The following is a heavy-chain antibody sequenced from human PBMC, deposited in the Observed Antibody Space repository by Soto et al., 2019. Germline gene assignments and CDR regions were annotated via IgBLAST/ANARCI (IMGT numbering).Heavy chain of an antibody. V-gene: IGHV1-69*06. J-gene: IGHJ6*02. CDR3: ASHRTQVDHLVPPPYYYYGVDV. CDR1: GGTFSSYA. Sequence: QVQLVQSGAEVKKPGSSVKVSCKVSGGTFSSYAISWVRQAPGQGLEWMGGIIPTFGTPKYSQNLQGRVTITADRSTSTVDMQIRSIRSDNTAVYSCASHRTQVDHLVPPPYYYYGVDVWGQGTTVSVSS. D-gene: IGHD6-6*01. CDR2: IIPTFGTP.